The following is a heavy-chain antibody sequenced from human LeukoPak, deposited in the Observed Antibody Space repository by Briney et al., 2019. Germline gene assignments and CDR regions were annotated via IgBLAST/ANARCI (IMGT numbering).Heavy chain of an antibody. CDR2: IGGSGYST. CDR1: GLTFSSYA. Sequence: SGGSLRLSCAASGLTFSSYAMSWVRQAPGKGLEWVSAIGGSGYSTYYADSVKGRFTISRDNAKNSLYLQMNSLRAEDTGVYYCALHTIIVDDPFDYWGQGTLVTVSS. J-gene: IGHJ4*02. V-gene: IGHV3-23*01. CDR3: ALHTIIVDDPFDY. D-gene: IGHD3-22*01.